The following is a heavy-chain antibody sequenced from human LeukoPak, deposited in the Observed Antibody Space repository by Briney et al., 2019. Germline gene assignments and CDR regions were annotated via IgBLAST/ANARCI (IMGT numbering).Heavy chain of an antibody. CDR1: GGSIRSYF. J-gene: IGHJ4*02. D-gene: IGHD3-10*01. Sequence: SGTLSLTCAVSGGSIRSYFWSWIRQPPGKGLEWIGYIYYSGSTNYNPSLKGRVSISLDTSKNQFSLKLSSVTAADTAVYYCARHYYGSGSFDYWGQGTLVTVSS. CDR3: ARHYYGSGSFDY. V-gene: IGHV4-59*01. CDR2: IYYSGST.